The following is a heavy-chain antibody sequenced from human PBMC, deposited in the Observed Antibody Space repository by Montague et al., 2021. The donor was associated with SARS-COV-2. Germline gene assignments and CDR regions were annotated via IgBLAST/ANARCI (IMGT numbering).Heavy chain of an antibody. V-gene: IGHV4-39*01. CDR3: ARKASRGITTFGVVTASYYFDY. CDR2: IYYSGST. Sequence: SETLSLTCTVSGGSISSSSYYWGWIRQPPGKGLEWIGSIYYSGSTYYNPSLESRVTISVDTSKNQFSLKLSSVTAADTAVYYCARKASRGITTFGVVTASYYFDYWGQGTLVTVSS. J-gene: IGHJ4*02. CDR1: GGSISSSSYY. D-gene: IGHD3-3*01.